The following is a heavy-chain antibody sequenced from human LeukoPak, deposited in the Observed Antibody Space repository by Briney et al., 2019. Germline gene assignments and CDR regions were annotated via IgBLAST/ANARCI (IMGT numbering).Heavy chain of an antibody. V-gene: IGHV3-48*03. CDR3: AKLGSDYGDLDFDY. D-gene: IGHD4-17*01. Sequence: GGSLRLSCAASGFTFSSYEMYWVPQAPGKGLEWVSYISSSGSTIYYADSVKGRFTISRYNAKNSLYLQMNSLRAEDTAVYYCAKLGSDYGDLDFDYWGQRSLVTVSS. J-gene: IGHJ4*02. CDR1: GFTFSSYE. CDR2: ISSSGSTI.